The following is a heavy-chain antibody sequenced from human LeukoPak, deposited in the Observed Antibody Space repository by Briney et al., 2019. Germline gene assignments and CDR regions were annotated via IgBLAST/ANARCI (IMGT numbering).Heavy chain of an antibody. J-gene: IGHJ4*02. CDR3: AKSPVSSCRGSFCYPFDY. V-gene: IGHV3-23*01. Sequence: PGGSLRLSCAASGFTVSTYAMSWVRQIPGKGLEWVSAISGSDDGTYYADSVKGRFTISRDNSRNTLYLQMNTLRAEDTAVYFCAKSPVSSCRGSFCYPFDYWGQGNLVTVSS. CDR2: ISGSDDGT. CDR1: GFTVSTYA. D-gene: IGHD2-15*01.